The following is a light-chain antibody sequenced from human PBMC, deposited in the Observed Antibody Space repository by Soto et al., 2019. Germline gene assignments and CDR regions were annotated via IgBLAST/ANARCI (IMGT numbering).Light chain of an antibody. Sequence: ILMSHTPGSLFVSPGQPASISCKSSQSLLHSDGKTYLYWYLQKPGQPPQLLIYAASTLQSGVPSRFSGSGSGTDFTLTISSLQPEDFATYYCQQLNSYPRTSAGRAKVDI. J-gene: IGKJ4*01. CDR1: QSLLHSDGKTY. CDR2: AAS. CDR3: QQLNSYPRT. V-gene: IGKV2D-29*01.